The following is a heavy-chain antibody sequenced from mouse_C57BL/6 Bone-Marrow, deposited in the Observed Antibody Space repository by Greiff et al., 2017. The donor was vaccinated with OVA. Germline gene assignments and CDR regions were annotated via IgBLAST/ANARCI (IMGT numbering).Heavy chain of an antibody. J-gene: IGHJ2*01. Sequence: EVKVVESGGGLVKPGGSLKLSCAASGFTFSSYAMSWVRQTPEQRLEWVATISDGGSYTYYPDNVKGRFTISRDNATNNLYLQMSHLKSEETAMYDCARVFPPLTLDYWGQGTTLTVSS. CDR2: ISDGGSYT. D-gene: IGHD4-1*01. V-gene: IGHV5-4*03. CDR1: GFTFSSYA. CDR3: ARVFPPLTLDY.